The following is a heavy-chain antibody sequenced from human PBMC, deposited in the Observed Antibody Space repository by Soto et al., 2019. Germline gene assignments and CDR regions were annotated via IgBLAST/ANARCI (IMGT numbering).Heavy chain of an antibody. Sequence: SETLSLTCTVSGDSINSDYWSWVRQPPGKGLEWIGYIYNSGSTNYNPSLKSRVTISVDTSKNQFSLKLSSATAADTAVYYCARNQYGSGKYYYYMDVWGKGTTVTVSS. CDR2: IYNSGST. J-gene: IGHJ6*03. CDR1: GDSINSDY. V-gene: IGHV4-59*01. D-gene: IGHD3-10*01. CDR3: ARNQYGSGKYYYYMDV.